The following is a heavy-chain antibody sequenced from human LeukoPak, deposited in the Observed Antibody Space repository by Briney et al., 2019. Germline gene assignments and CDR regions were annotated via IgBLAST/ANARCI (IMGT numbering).Heavy chain of an antibody. Sequence: GGSLRLSCAASGFTFSSYEMNWVRQAPGKGLEWVSYISSSGSTIYYADSVKGRFTISRDNSKNTLYLQMNSLRAEDTAVYYCPIGPYDSSGYYPLYFDYWGQGTLVTVSS. CDR1: GFTFSSYE. V-gene: IGHV3-48*03. J-gene: IGHJ4*02. CDR2: ISSSGSTI. D-gene: IGHD3-22*01. CDR3: PIGPYDSSGYYPLYFDY.